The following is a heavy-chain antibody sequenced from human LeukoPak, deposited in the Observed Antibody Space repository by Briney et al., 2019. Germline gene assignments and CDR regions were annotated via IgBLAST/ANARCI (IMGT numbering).Heavy chain of an antibody. D-gene: IGHD3-22*01. J-gene: IGHJ3*02. CDR2: IYHSGST. V-gene: IGHV4-4*02. Sequence: PSETLSLTCGVSGGSISGSYWWSWVRQPPGKGLEWIGEIYHSGSTNYNPSLKSRVTISVDTSKNQFSLKLSSVTAADTAVYYCARDFKTYYYDSSGYLFAFDIWGQGTMVTVSS. CDR3: ARDFKTYYYDSSGYLFAFDI. CDR1: GGSISGSYW.